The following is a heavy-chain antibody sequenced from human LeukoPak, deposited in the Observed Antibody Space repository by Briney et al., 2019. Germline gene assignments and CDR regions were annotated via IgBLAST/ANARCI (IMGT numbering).Heavy chain of an antibody. J-gene: IGHJ4*02. D-gene: IGHD3-10*01. V-gene: IGHV3-23*01. Sequence: PGGSLRLSCAASGFTFSSYAMSWVRQAPGKGLEWVSAISGSGGSTYYADSVKGRFTISRDNSKNTLYLQMNSLRAEDTAVYYCAKARFMVRGVNGGADYWGQGTLVTVSS. CDR3: AKARFMVRGVNGGADY. CDR2: ISGSGGST. CDR1: GFTFSSYA.